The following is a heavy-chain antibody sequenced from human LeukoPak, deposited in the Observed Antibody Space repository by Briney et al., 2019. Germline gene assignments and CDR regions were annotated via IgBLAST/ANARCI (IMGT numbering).Heavy chain of an antibody. CDR1: GGSISIYY. Sequence: SETLSLTCTVSGGSISIYYWSWIRQPPGKGLEWIGYIYYSGSTNYNPSLKSRVTISVDTSKNQFSLKLSSVTAADTAVYYCARRTTGTDYYYYGMDVWGQGTTVTVSS. CDR3: ARRTTGTDYYYYGMDV. D-gene: IGHD1-1*01. CDR2: IYYSGST. V-gene: IGHV4-59*08. J-gene: IGHJ6*02.